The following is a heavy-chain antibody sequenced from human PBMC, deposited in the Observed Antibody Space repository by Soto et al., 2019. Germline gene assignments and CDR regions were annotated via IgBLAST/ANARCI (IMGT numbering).Heavy chain of an antibody. CDR2: IWYDGSNK. V-gene: IGHV3-33*01. J-gene: IGHJ5*02. CDR3: ARDVRSRRYDL. CDR1: GFIFRNYG. D-gene: IGHD3-10*02. Sequence: QVQLVESGGGVVQPGRSLRLSCAASGFIFRNYGMHWVRQAPGKGLEWLAVIWYDGSNKYYADSVKGRFTISRDNSKNTLYLEMNSLRDEDTAVYYCARDVRSRRYDLWGQGTLVIASS.